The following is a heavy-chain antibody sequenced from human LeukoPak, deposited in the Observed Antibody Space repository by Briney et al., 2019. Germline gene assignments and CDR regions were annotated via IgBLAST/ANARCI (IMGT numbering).Heavy chain of an antibody. CDR2: INHSGST. V-gene: IGHV4-34*01. D-gene: IGHD6-6*01. J-gene: IGHJ6*03. Sequence: SETLSLTCAVYGGSFSGYYWSWIRQPPGKGLEWIGEINHSGSTNYNPSLKSRVTISVDTSKNQFSLKLSSVTAVDTAVYYCARGLSSSSLYYYMDVWGKGTTVTVSS. CDR1: GGSFSGYY. CDR3: ARGLSSSSLYYYMDV.